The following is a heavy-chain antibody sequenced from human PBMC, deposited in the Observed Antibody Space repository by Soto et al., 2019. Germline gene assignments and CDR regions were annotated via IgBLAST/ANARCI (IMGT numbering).Heavy chain of an antibody. J-gene: IGHJ6*03. CDR2: INHSGST. Sequence: SSETLSLTCAVYGGSFSGYYWSWIRQPPGKGMEWIGEINHSGSTNYNPSLKSRVTISVDTSKNQFSLKLSSVTAADTAVYYCARATLLPIYFSVCSCSYVYSYYYIDVWGKGTTVTVSS. V-gene: IGHV4-34*01. CDR1: GGSFSGYY. CDR3: ARATLLPIYFSVCSCSYVYSYYYIDV. D-gene: IGHD2-15*01.